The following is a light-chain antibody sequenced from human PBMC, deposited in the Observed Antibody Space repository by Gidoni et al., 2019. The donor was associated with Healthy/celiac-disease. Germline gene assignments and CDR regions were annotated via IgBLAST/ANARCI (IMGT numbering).Light chain of an antibody. Sequence: EIVMTQSPATLSVSPGERATLSCRDSQRVSSNFSWYQQKPGQAPRHLIYGASTRATGSPARISGSGSGTEFTLTISSLQPEDVVVYYCQQYNDWLPLTFGEGTKVEIK. V-gene: IGKV3-15*01. CDR3: QQYNDWLPLT. CDR2: GAS. CDR1: QRVSSN. J-gene: IGKJ1*01.